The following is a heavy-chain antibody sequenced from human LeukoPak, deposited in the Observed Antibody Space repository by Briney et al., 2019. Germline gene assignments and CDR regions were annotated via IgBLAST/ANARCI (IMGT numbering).Heavy chain of an antibody. D-gene: IGHD3-16*01. CDR2: IRYDGSQK. Sequence: GGSLRLSCAASGFSFSNYGMHWVRQAPGKGLEWVAYIRYDGSQKYYGDSVKGRFTISRDNSKNTVYLQMNSLRDEDTAVYYCARDLLSLPHKYFDSWSQGTLVTVSS. J-gene: IGHJ4*02. V-gene: IGHV3-30*02. CDR1: GFSFSNYG. CDR3: ARDLLSLPHKYFDS.